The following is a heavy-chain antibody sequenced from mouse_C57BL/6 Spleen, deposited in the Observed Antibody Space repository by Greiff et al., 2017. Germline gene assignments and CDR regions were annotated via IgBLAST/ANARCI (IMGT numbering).Heavy chain of an antibody. D-gene: IGHD2-4*01. J-gene: IGHJ1*03. Sequence: QVQLQQSGPELVKPGASVKISCKASGYSFTSYYIHWVKQRPGQGLEWIGWIYPGSGNTKYNEKFKGKATLTADTSSSTAYMQLSSLTSEDSAVYYCARNYDYSDWYFDVWGTGTTVTVSS. CDR1: GYSFTSYY. CDR2: IYPGSGNT. CDR3: ARNYDYSDWYFDV. V-gene: IGHV1-66*01.